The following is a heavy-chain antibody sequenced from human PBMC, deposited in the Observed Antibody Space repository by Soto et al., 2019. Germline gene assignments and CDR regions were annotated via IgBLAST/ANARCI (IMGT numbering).Heavy chain of an antibody. V-gene: IGHV3-21*01. CDR1: GFTFSISD. CDR2: IDTGTRHV. J-gene: IGHJ4*02. CDR3: ARRTVTTYDDFDY. Sequence: EVQVVESGGGLVKPGGSLRLSCAASGFTFSISDMNCVRQAPGKGLEWVSAIDTGTRHVYYADSVRGRFTISRDDAKNSLYMQMNCLRVEDTALYYCARRTVTTYDDFDYWGQGTLVTISS. D-gene: IGHD4-17*01.